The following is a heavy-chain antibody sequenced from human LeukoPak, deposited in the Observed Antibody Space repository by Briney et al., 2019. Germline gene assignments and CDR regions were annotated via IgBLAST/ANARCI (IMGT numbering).Heavy chain of an antibody. CDR1: GYTFTAYY. V-gene: IGHV1-2*06. CDR2: INPNSGDT. CDR3: AREYCSGGICYAYFDC. D-gene: IGHD2-15*01. Sequence: ASVKVSCKASGYTFTAYYMHWVRQAPGQGLEWIGRINPNSGDTSYTQKFQGRVTMTRDTSISTAYMELSRLRSDDTAVYYCAREYCSGGICYAYFDCWGQGTLVTVSS. J-gene: IGHJ4*02.